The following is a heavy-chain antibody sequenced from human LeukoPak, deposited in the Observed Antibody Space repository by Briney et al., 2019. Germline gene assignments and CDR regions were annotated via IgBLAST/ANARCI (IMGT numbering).Heavy chain of an antibody. V-gene: IGHV3-7*01. CDR2: IKQDGSEK. CDR1: GFTLTSYW. J-gene: IGHJ3*02. CDR3: AREGITMVRGVILGYAFDI. D-gene: IGHD3-10*01. Sequence: PGGSLRLSCAPSGFTLTSYWMSSVRQAPGKGLEWVANIKQDGSEKYYVDSVKGRFTISRDNAKYSLYLQMNSLRAEDTAVYYCAREGITMVRGVILGYAFDIWGQGTMVTVSS.